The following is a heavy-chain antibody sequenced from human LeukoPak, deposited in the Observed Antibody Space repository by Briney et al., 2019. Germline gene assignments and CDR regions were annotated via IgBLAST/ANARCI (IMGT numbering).Heavy chain of an antibody. V-gene: IGHV3-33*01. Sequence: GGSLRLSCAASGLTFSSYGMHWVRQAPGKGLEWVAVIWYDGSNKYYADSVKGRFTISRDNSKNTLYLQMNSLRAEDTAVYYCARSAGGSGSFPWGQGTLVTVSS. CDR2: IWYDGSNK. D-gene: IGHD3-10*01. CDR3: ARSAGGSGSFP. CDR1: GLTFSSYG. J-gene: IGHJ5*02.